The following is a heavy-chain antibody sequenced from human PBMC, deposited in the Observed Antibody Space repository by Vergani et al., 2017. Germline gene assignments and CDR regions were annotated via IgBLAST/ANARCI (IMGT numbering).Heavy chain of an antibody. V-gene: IGHV4-61*10. J-gene: IGHJ1*01. CDR2: IYYSGST. D-gene: IGHD3-3*01. CDR3: ASLYYDFWSGYYTHFQH. CDR1: GGSVSSGSYY. Sequence: QVQLQESGPGLVKPSETLSLTCTVSGGSVSSGSYYWSWIRQPAGKGLEWIGYIYYSGSTNYNPSLKSRVTISVDTSKNQFSLKLSAVTAAETAVYYCASLYYDFWSGYYTHFQHWGQGTLVTVSS.